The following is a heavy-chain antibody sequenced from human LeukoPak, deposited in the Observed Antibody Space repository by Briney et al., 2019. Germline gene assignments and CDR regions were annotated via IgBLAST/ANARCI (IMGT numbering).Heavy chain of an antibody. CDR2: IIPIFGTA. V-gene: IGHV1-69*05. D-gene: IGHD6-13*01. CDR1: GGTFSSYA. CDR3: ARDAGLDSSSWYFDY. Sequence: SVKVSCKASGGTFSSYAISWVRQAPGQGLEWMGGIIPIFGTANYAQKFQGGVTITTDESTSTAYMELSSLRSEDTAVYYCARDAGLDSSSWYFDYWGQGTLVTVSS. J-gene: IGHJ4*02.